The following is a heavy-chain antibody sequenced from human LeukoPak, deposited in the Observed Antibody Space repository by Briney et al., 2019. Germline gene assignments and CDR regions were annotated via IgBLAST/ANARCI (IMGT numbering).Heavy chain of an antibody. CDR1: GGSISSDSYY. J-gene: IGHJ4*02. V-gene: IGHV4-39*01. CDR3: ARQTYFYEASGHLNDN. CDR2: VYYSGSP. D-gene: IGHD2-15*01. Sequence: SGTLSLTCTVSGGSISSDSYYWGWIRQPPGKRLEWIGSVYYSGSPFYNPSLRSRVTMSVDTSKNQFSLKLTSVTAADTAVYYCARQTYFYEASGHLNDNWGQGTLVTVSS.